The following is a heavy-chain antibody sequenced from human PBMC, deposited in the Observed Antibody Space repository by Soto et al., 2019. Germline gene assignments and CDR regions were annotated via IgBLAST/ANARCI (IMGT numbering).Heavy chain of an antibody. CDR3: ARDRCSSTRCYRVSGYYYYGMDV. J-gene: IGHJ6*02. CDR1: GGTFSSYA. V-gene: IGHV1-69*01. Sequence: QVQLVQSGAEVKKPGSSVKVSCKASGGTFSSYAISWVRQAPGQGLEWMGGIIPIFGTANYAQKFQGRVTIPADESTRTAYMELSSLRSEDTAVYYCARDRCSSTRCYRVSGYYYYGMDVWGQETTLTVSS. D-gene: IGHD2-2*01. CDR2: IIPIFGTA.